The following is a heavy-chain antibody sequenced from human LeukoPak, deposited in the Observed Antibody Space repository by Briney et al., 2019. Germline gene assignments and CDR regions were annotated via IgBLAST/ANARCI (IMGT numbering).Heavy chain of an antibody. J-gene: IGHJ4*02. CDR2: IWYDGSNK. CDR1: GFTFSSYG. Sequence: GGSLRLSCAASGFTFSSYGMHWVRQAPGKGPEWVAVIWYDGSNKYYADSVKGRFTISRDNSKNTLYLQMNSLRAEDTAVYYCARASYSSPSIYDYWGQGTLVTVSS. CDR3: ARASYSSPSIYDY. D-gene: IGHD6-6*01. V-gene: IGHV3-33*01.